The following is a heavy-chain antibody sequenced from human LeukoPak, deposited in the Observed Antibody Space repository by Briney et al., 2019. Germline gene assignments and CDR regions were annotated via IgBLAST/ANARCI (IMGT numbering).Heavy chain of an antibody. CDR2: ISTYNGNT. Sequence: ASVNVSCKASGYTFTSYGISWVRQAPGQGLEWMGWISTYNGNTNYAQKFQGRVTMTTDTSTSTAYMELRSLTSDDTAVYYCARDYSSSWYYLDYWGQGTLVTVSS. J-gene: IGHJ4*02. D-gene: IGHD6-13*01. CDR3: ARDYSSSWYYLDY. V-gene: IGHV1-18*01. CDR1: GYTFTSYG.